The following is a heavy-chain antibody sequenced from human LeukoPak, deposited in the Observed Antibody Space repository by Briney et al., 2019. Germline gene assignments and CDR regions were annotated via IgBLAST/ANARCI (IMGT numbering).Heavy chain of an antibody. CDR3: ARGLRLPMVRGTFDY. CDR1: GGSFSGYY. V-gene: IGHV4-34*01. Sequence: SETLSLTCAVYGGSFSGYYWSWIRQLPGKGLEWIGEINHSGSTNYNPSLKSRVTISVDTSKNQFSLKLSSVTAADTAVYYCARGLRLPMVRGTFDYWGQGTLVTVSS. CDR2: INHSGST. D-gene: IGHD3-10*01. J-gene: IGHJ4*02.